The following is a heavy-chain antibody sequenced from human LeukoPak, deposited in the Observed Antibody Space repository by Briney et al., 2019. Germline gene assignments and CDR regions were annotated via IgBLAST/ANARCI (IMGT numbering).Heavy chain of an antibody. CDR1: GGTFSSYA. V-gene: IGHV1-69*05. CDR3: ARVEMATLHP. CDR2: IIPIFGTA. Sequence: ASVTVSCKASGGTFSSYAISWVRQAPGQGLEWMGGIIPIFGTANYAQKFQGRVTITTDESTSTAYMELSSLRSEDTAVYYCARVEMATLHPWGQGTLVTVSS. D-gene: IGHD5-24*01. J-gene: IGHJ5*02.